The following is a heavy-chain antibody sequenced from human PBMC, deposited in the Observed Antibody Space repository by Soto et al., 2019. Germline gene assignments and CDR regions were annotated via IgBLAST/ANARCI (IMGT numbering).Heavy chain of an antibody. CDR2: ISGSGGST. V-gene: IGHV3-23*01. CDR1: GFTFSSYA. CDR3: AKDLSNIGAALDY. J-gene: IGHJ4*02. D-gene: IGHD5-12*01. Sequence: GGSLRLSCAASGFTFSSYAMSWVRQAPGKGLEWVSAISGSGGSTYYADSVKGRFTISRDNSKNTLSLQMNSLRAEDTAVYYCAKDLSNIGAALDYWGQGTLVTVSS.